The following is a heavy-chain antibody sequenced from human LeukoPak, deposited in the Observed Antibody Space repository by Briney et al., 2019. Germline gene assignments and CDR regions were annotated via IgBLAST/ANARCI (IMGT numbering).Heavy chain of an antibody. V-gene: IGHV1-18*01. D-gene: IGHD1-14*01. J-gene: IGHJ4*02. CDR3: ARESHITREDY. CDR2: ISASNGDT. Sequence: GASVKVSFKASGYTFTNYGISWVRQAPGQGLEWMGWISASNGDTDYPQNLQGRVTMTTDTYTSTAYMELRSLTSDDTAIYYCARESHITREDYWGQGTLVTVSS. CDR1: GYTFTNYG.